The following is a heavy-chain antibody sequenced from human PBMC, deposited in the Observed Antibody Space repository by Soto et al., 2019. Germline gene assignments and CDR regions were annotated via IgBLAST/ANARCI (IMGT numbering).Heavy chain of an antibody. D-gene: IGHD2-2*01. Sequence: PGGSLRLSCAASGFTFSTHGMHWVRQAPGKGLEWVALIWYDGYEKYYGDSVKGRFTISRDKSKNILYLQMNSLTAEDTAVYYCARGPPFGYCTSMCDFGLDFWGQGTTVTVSS. CDR2: IWYDGYEK. V-gene: IGHV3-33*01. J-gene: IGHJ6*02. CDR1: GFTFSTHG. CDR3: ARGPPFGYCTSMCDFGLDF.